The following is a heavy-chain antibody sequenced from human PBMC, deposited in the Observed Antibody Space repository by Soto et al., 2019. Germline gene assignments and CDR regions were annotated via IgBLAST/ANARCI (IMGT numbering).Heavy chain of an antibody. J-gene: IGHJ4*02. CDR1: GGSFRGYH. Sequence: SETLSLTCAVHGGSFRGYHWTWIRQPPGKGLEWIGEINNSGSTNDNPSLKSRVTISRDTSKNQFSLSLSSVTAADTAIYYCARGGYTSGWFRFWGQGILVTVSS. CDR3: ARGGYTSGWFRF. V-gene: IGHV4-34*01. CDR2: INNSGST. D-gene: IGHD6-19*01.